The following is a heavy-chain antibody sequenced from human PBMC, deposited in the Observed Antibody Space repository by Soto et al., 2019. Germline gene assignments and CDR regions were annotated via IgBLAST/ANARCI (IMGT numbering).Heavy chain of an antibody. J-gene: IGHJ6*02. Sequence: SVKVCCKASGYTFTGYYMHWVRQAPGQGLEWMGWINPNSGGTNYAQKFQGRVTMTRDTSISTAYMELSRLRSDDTAVYYCARDPPFLGATRVGPHYYYGMDVWGQGTTVTVAS. CDR1: GYTFTGYY. D-gene: IGHD1-26*01. CDR3: ARDPPFLGATRVGPHYYYGMDV. CDR2: INPNSGGT. V-gene: IGHV1-2*02.